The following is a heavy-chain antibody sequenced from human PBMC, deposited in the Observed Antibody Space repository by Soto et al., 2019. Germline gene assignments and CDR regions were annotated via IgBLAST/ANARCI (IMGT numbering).Heavy chain of an antibody. CDR3: ARVIAAAGTALNWFDP. V-gene: IGHV1-46*03. CDR1: GYTFTSYY. J-gene: IGHJ5*02. Sequence: ASVKVSCKGSGYTFTSYYMHWVRQAPGQGLEWMGIINPSGGSTSYAQKFQGRVTMTRDTSTSTVYMELSSLRSEDTAVYYCARVIAAAGTALNWFDPWGQGTLVTVS. CDR2: INPSGGST. D-gene: IGHD6-13*01.